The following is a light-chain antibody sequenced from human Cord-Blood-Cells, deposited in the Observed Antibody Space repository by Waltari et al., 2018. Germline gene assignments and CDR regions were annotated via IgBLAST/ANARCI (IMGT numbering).Light chain of an antibody. Sequence: QSALTHPRSVSWSPGQSVTIPCTGTSSYVGGYNYVPWYPQHPGKAPTLMIYDVSKRPSGVPDRFSGSKSGNTASLTISGLQAEDEADYYCCSYAGSYTWVFGGGTKLTVL. CDR2: DVS. CDR1: SSYVGGYNY. V-gene: IGLV2-11*01. CDR3: CSYAGSYTWV. J-gene: IGLJ3*02.